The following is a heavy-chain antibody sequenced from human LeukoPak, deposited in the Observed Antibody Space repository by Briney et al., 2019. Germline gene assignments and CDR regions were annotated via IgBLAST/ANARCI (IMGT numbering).Heavy chain of an antibody. V-gene: IGHV3-23*01. D-gene: IGHD1-1*01. CDR1: GFTFSTYA. J-gene: IGHJ3*01. CDR2: ISGSGAYT. Sequence: SGGSLRLSCAASGFTFSTYAMSWVRQSPGKGLEWVSGISGSGAYTYYADYVRGRFTISRDNSKNTLYLQMNSLRADDTAIYFCAKIRPAQDWGQGTMVTVSS. CDR3: AKIRPAQD.